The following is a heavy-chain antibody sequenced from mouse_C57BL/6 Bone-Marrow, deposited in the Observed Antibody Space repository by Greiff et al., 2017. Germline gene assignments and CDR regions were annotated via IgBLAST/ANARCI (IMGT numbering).Heavy chain of an antibody. CDR3: SEDSAVYYCARNWDWYFDV. CDR1: YTFSRRVH. J-gene: IGHJ1*03. D-gene: IGHD4-1*01. V-gene: IGHV1-87*01. CDR2: GQGLEWIG. Sequence: VKLQESGPELARPWASVKISCQAFYTFSRRVHFAIRDTNYWMQWVKQRPGQGLEWIGAIYPGNGDTSYNQKFKGKATLTADKSSSTAYMQLSILTSEDSAVYYCARNWDWYFDVWGTGTTVTVSS.